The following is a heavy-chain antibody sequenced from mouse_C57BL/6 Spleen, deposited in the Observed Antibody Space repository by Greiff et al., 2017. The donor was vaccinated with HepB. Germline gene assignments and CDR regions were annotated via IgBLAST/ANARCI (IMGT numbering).Heavy chain of an antibody. J-gene: IGHJ3*01. D-gene: IGHD2-4*01. V-gene: IGHV5-17*01. Sequence: EVKLVESGGGLVKPGGSLKLSCAASGFTFSDYGMHWVRQAPEKGLEWVAYISSGSSTIYYADTVKGRFTISRDNAKNTLFLHMTSLRSKDTAMYYCARAYYDETWFAYWGQGTLVTVSA. CDR1: GFTFSDYG. CDR3: ARAYYDETWFAY. CDR2: ISSGSSTI.